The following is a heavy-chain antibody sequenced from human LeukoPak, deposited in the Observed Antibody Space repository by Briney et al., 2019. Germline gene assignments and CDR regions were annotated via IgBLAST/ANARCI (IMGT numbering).Heavy chain of an antibody. Sequence: GASVKVSCKASGGTFSSYAISWVRQAPGQGLEWMGRIIPILGIANYAQKFQGRVTVTSDMSTSTVYVELSSLRSEDTAVYYCAREVPENFNFDYWGQGPLVTVSS. D-gene: IGHD2/OR15-2a*01. J-gene: IGHJ4*02. CDR2: IIPILGIA. CDR1: GGTFSSYA. CDR3: AREVPENFNFDY. V-gene: IGHV1-69*04.